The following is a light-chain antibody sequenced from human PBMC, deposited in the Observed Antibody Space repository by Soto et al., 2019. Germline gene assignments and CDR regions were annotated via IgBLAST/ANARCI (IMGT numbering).Light chain of an antibody. V-gene: IGKV3-20*01. Sequence: TQSPATLYVTPGEIANLSCRASQSVGTKLAWYQQTPGQAPRLLIYGASNRATGIPDRFSGSGSGTDFTLTISRLEPEDFAVYYCHPYGSLGTFGQGTKVDIK. CDR3: HPYGSLGT. CDR2: GAS. J-gene: IGKJ1*01. CDR1: QSVGTK.